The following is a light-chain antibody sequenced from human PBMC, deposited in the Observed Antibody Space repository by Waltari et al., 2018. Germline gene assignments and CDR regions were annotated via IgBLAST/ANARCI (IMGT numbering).Light chain of an antibody. CDR3: QTGGHGTWV. Sequence: QLVLTQSPSASASLGASVKLTCTLSSGHSTNVIAWLQKRPEKGPRYLMKVNSDGSHHKGDEIPDRFSGSSSGAKRYLTISSLQSEDEADYYCQTGGHGTWVFGGGTKLTVL. CDR1: SGHSTNV. V-gene: IGLV4-69*01. J-gene: IGLJ3*02. CDR2: VNSDGSH.